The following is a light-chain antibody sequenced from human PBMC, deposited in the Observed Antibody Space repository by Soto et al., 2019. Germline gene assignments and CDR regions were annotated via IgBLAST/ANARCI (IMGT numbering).Light chain of an antibody. J-gene: IGKJ5*01. CDR3: QQYNKWPLIT. CDR1: ESVSSN. Sequence: EIVMTQSPATLSVSPGERATLSCRASESVSSNLAWYQQRPGQAPRLVIYGASTRATGIPARFSGSGSGTEFTLTISSLQSEDFAIYYCQQYNKWPLITFGQGTRLEIK. V-gene: IGKV3-15*01. CDR2: GAS.